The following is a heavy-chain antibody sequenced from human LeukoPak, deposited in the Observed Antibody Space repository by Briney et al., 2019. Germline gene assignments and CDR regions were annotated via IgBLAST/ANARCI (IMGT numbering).Heavy chain of an antibody. CDR3: ATWEGAFDI. Sequence: GGSLRLSCEASGFTFSNFEMNWVRQAPGKGLEWISYINQNGGTIYYADSVKGRFSISRDNTKNSLSLQMSSLRAEDTAVYYCATWEGAFDILGQGTMVTVSS. V-gene: IGHV3-48*03. CDR1: GFTFSNFE. D-gene: IGHD1-26*01. CDR2: INQNGGTI. J-gene: IGHJ3*02.